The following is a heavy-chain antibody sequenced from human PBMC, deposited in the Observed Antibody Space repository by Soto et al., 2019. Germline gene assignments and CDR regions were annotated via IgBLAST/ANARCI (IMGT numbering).Heavy chain of an antibody. CDR2: IIANNGNT. Sequence: QVQLVQSGAEVKKPGASVKVSCKASGYTFTSYAISWVRQAPGQGLEWMGWIIANNGNTNYAQKLQGRVTMTTDTSTSTAYTGLMRLRAYDMAVYYCARARPGGMDVWGQGTTVTGSS. J-gene: IGHJ6*02. CDR3: ARARPGGMDV. CDR1: GYTFTSYA. V-gene: IGHV1-18*03.